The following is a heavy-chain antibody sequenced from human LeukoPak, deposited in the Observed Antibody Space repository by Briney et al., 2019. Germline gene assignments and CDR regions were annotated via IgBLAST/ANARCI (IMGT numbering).Heavy chain of an antibody. CDR2: INPNSGGT. Sequence: ASVKVSCKASGYTFTGYYMHWVRQAPGQGLEWMGWINPNSGGTNYAQKFQGWVTMTRDTSISTAYMELSRLRSDDTAVYYCATDRLDYGGNSRVGDFDYWGQGTLVSVSS. CDR1: GYTFTGYY. J-gene: IGHJ4*02. V-gene: IGHV1-2*04. D-gene: IGHD4-23*01. CDR3: ATDRLDYGGNSRVGDFDY.